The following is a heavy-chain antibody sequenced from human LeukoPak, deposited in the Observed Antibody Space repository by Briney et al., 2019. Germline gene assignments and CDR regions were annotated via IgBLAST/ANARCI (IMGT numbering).Heavy chain of an antibody. D-gene: IGHD3-22*01. Sequence: SGPTLVNPTQTLTLTCTFSGFALNTRGVGVGWIRQPPSRALEWLALIFLDDDRRYSPSLKTRLTITKDTSKNQVVLTITTMDPVDTATYFCAHRKNYYNSSVFDNWGQGTLVTVSS. CDR3: AHRKNYYNSSVFDN. V-gene: IGHV2-5*02. CDR1: GFALNTRGVG. CDR2: IFLDDDR. J-gene: IGHJ4*02.